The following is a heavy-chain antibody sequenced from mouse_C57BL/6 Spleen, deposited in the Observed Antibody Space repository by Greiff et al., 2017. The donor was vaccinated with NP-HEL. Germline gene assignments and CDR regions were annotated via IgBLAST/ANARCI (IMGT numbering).Heavy chain of an antibody. D-gene: IGHD1-1*01. CDR2: IYPGSGNT. CDR3: ARAPYYYGSSPWFAY. V-gene: IGHV1-66*01. J-gene: IGHJ3*01. Sequence: VQLQQSGPELVKPGASVKISCKASGYSFTSYYIHWVKQRPGQGLEWIGWIYPGSGNTKYNEKFKGKATLTADTSSSTAYMQLSSLTSEDSAVYYCARAPYYYGSSPWFAYWGQGTLVTVSA. CDR1: GYSFTSYY.